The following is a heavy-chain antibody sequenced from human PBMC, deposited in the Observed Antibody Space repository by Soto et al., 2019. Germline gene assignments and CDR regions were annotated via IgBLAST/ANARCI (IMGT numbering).Heavy chain of an antibody. D-gene: IGHD3-22*01. CDR2: VSRDGANT. CDR1: GFTFSNYA. J-gene: IGHJ4*02. Sequence: EVQLVESGGGLVQPGGSLRLSCSASGFTFSNYALHWVRQAPGKGLKYVSAVSRDGANTYYADSVKGRFTISRDNSKNILYLQMSSLTAEDMAVYFCVKEGETSGYYDSWGQGTLVTVSS. CDR3: VKEGETSGYYDS. V-gene: IGHV3-64D*06.